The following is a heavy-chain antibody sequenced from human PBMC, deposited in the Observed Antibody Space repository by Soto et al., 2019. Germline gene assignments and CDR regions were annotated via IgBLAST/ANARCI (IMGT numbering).Heavy chain of an antibody. CDR1: GFTFSDCY. Sequence: GGSLRLSCAASGFTFSDCYMSWIRQAPGKGLEWVSYISSSGSTIYYADSVKGRFTISRDNAKNSLYLQMNSLRAEDTAVYYCARALPLTYYDILTGYMGGNWFDPWGQGTLVTVSS. CDR3: ARALPLTYYDILTGYMGGNWFDP. J-gene: IGHJ5*02. V-gene: IGHV3-11*01. CDR2: ISSSGSTI. D-gene: IGHD3-9*01.